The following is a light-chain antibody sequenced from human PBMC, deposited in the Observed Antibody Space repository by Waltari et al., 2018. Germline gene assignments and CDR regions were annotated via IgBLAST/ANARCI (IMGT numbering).Light chain of an antibody. CDR1: RSINKY. CDR2: AAS. Sequence: SCRASRSINKYLVWYQQRPGQAPRLLIYAASTRATGVPDRFSGSGYGTDFTPTISRLEPEDFAVYYCQNHERLPATFGQGTKVEIK. CDR3: QNHERLPAT. V-gene: IGKV3-11*01. J-gene: IGKJ1*01.